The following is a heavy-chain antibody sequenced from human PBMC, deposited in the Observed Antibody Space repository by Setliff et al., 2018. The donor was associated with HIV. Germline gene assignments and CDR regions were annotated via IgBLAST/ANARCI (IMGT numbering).Heavy chain of an antibody. CDR2: IYSGGST. CDR1: GGSIGGYY. J-gene: IGHJ4*02. D-gene: IGHD3-16*01. CDR3: ARQFWMLTTLYFDS. Sequence: SETLSLTCTVSGGSIGGYYWSWIRQPPGTGLEWLGCIYSGGSTNYNPSLKSRLTITQHTSKNHFSLSLSSVTAADTAVYYCARQFWMLTTLYFDSLGPGTLVTVS. V-gene: IGHV4-59*08.